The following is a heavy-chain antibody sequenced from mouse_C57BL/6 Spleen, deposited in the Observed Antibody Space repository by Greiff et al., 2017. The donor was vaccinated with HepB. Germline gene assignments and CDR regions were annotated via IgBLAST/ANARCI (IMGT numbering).Heavy chain of an antibody. Sequence: QVQLQQPGTELVKPGASVKLSCKASGYTFPSYWMHWVKQRPGQGLEWIGNINPSNGGTNYNEKFKSKATLTVDKSSSTAYMQLSSLTSKDSAVYYCARLGLYSNLENDCDYWGQGTTLTVSS. CDR1: GYTFPSYW. CDR2: INPSNGGT. CDR3: ARLGLYSNLENDCDY. V-gene: IGHV1-53*01. D-gene: IGHD2-5*01. J-gene: IGHJ2*01.